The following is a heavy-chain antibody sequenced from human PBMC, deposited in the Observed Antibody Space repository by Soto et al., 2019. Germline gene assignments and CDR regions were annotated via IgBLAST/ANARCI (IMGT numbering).Heavy chain of an antibody. Sequence: QVQLVESGGGVVQPGRSLRLSCAASGFAFSSYAIHWVRQAPGKGLEWVTVISYDGGSKYYADSVKGRFTISRDNSKNTLYLQMNSLRAEDTAVYYCARGSRGYDFDYWGQGTLVTVSS. V-gene: IGHV3-30-3*01. CDR2: ISYDGGSK. CDR3: ARGSRGYDFDY. CDR1: GFAFSSYA. D-gene: IGHD5-12*01. J-gene: IGHJ4*02.